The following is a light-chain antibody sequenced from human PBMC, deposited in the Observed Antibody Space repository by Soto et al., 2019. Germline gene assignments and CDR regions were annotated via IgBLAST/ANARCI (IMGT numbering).Light chain of an antibody. CDR1: SSDVGSYNY. CDR3: SSYTSSRAYV. J-gene: IGLJ1*01. V-gene: IGLV2-14*01. CDR2: EVS. Sequence: QSVLTQPASVSGSPGQSITISCTGTSSDVGSYNYVSWYQQHPGKAPKLMIYEVSNRPSGVSDRCSGSKSGNTASLTISGLQAEDEADYYCSSYTSSRAYVFGIGTKVTVL.